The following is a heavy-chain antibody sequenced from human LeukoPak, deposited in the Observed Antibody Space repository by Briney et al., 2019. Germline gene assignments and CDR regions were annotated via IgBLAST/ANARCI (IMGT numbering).Heavy chain of an antibody. CDR3: ARQGYCTSGSCYAGSEFDP. Sequence: SETLSLTCTVSGGSINRSTYYWGWLRLAPGKGLEWIGSMFSNGNTYYNPSLKSRVAISLDRSKNEFSLKLTSATAADTAVYYCARQGYCTSGSCYAGSEFDPWGQGTLVIVSS. CDR2: MFSNGNT. D-gene: IGHD2-2*01. J-gene: IGHJ5*02. CDR1: GGSINRSTYY. V-gene: IGHV4-39*01.